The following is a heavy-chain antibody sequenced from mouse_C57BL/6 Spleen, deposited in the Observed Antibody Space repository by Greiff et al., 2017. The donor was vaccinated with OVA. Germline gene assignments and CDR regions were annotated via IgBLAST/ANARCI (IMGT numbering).Heavy chain of an antibody. V-gene: IGHV2-2*01. Sequence: QVQLQQSGPGLVQPSQSLSITCTASGFSFTSYGVHWVRQSPGKGLEWLGVIWSGGSTDYNAAFISRLSIRKDNSKSQVLFKRNSLQADDAAIYYCARSMGLGRFADWGQGTLVTVSA. J-gene: IGHJ3*01. D-gene: IGHD4-1*01. CDR2: IWSGGST. CDR3: ARSMGLGRFAD. CDR1: GFSFTSYG.